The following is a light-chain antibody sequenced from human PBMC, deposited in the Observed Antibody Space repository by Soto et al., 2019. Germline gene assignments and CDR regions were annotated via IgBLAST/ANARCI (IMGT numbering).Light chain of an antibody. J-gene: IGKJ5*01. CDR3: QQFNSYPQA. Sequence: AIQLTQSPSSLSASVGDRVTITCRASQGISSALAWYQQKPGKAPKLLIYDASSLESGVPSRFSGSGAGTDFTLTISSLQPEDFATYYCQQFNSYPQAFGQGTRLEIK. V-gene: IGKV1-13*02. CDR2: DAS. CDR1: QGISSA.